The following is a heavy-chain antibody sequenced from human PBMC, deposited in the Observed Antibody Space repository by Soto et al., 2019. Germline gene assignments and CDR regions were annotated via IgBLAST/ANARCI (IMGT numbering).Heavy chain of an antibody. CDR2: IYPSDSDT. Sequence: GESMKISCKGSGYSFTTSWIGWVRQMPGKGLEWIGRIYPSDSDTSYSPSFQGHVTISADKSISTAYLQWSSLKASDTAMYYCARHVSDGMDVWGQGTTVTVSS. J-gene: IGHJ6*02. CDR1: GYSFTTSW. CDR3: ARHVSDGMDV. V-gene: IGHV5-51*01.